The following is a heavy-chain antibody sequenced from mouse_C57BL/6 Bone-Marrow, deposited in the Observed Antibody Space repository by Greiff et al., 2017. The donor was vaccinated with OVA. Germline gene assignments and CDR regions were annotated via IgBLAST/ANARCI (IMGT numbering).Heavy chain of an antibody. CDR2: IWRGGST. J-gene: IGHJ1*03. D-gene: IGHD2-5*01. CDR1: GFSLTSYG. Sequence: LQQSGPGLVQPSQSLSITCTVSGFSLTSYGVHWVRQSPGKGLEWLGVIWRGGSTDYNAAFMSRLSITKDNSKSQVFFKMNSLQADDTAIYYCAKRGGDHSNRGYFDVWGTGTTVTVSS. CDR3: AKRGGDHSNRGYFDV. V-gene: IGHV2-5*01.